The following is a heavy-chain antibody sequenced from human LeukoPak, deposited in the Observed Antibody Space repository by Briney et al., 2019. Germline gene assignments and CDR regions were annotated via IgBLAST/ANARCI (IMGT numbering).Heavy chain of an antibody. J-gene: IGHJ4*02. CDR1: GYTFTSYA. V-gene: IGHV1-3*01. CDR2: INAGNGNT. CDR3: ARDLWGYSYGLTF. D-gene: IGHD5-18*01. Sequence: GASVKVSCTASGYTFTSYAMHWVRQAPGQRLEWMGWINAGNGNTKYSQKFQGRVTITRDTSASTAYMEQSSLRSEDTAVYYCARDLWGYSYGLTFWGQGTLVTVSS.